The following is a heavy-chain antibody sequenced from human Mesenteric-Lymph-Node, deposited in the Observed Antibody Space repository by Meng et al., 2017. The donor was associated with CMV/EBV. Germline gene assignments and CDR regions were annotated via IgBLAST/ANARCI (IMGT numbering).Heavy chain of an antibody. J-gene: IGHJ6*02. Sequence: GESLKISCAASGFTFSSYWMHWVRQAPGKGLVWVSRINSDGSSTSYADSVKGRFTISRDNAKKSLYLQMNSLRAEDTAVYYCARGWDDYYYYGMDVWGQGTTVTVSS. CDR1: GFTFSSYW. CDR2: INSDGSST. V-gene: IGHV3-74*01. D-gene: IGHD1-26*01. CDR3: ARGWDDYYYYGMDV.